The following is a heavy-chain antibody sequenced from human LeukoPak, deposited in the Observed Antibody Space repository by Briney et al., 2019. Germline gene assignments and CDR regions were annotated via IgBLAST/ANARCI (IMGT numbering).Heavy chain of an antibody. CDR2: IKQDGSEK. CDR1: GFTFSSYW. V-gene: IGHV3-7*01. CDR3: AREKALRFLEWPDYGMDV. J-gene: IGHJ6*02. Sequence: GGSLRLSCAASGFTFSSYWMSWVRQAPGKGLEWVANIKQDGSEKYYVDSVKGRFTISGDNAKNSLYLQTNSLRAEDTAVYYCAREKALRFLEWPDYGMDVWGQGTTVTVSS. D-gene: IGHD3-3*01.